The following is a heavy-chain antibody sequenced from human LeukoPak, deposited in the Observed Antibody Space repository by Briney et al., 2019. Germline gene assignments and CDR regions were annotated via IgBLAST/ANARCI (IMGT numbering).Heavy chain of an antibody. CDR3: SRGRTGYQYMDV. Sequence: SETLSLTCTVSGYSISTGYYWDWIRQPPGKGLEWIGTFYHGGSTYYNPSLKSRVTISVDTSKNQFSLKLNSVTAADTAVYYCSRGRTGYQYMDVWGKGTTVTVSS. V-gene: IGHV4-38-2*02. CDR1: GYSISTGYY. J-gene: IGHJ6*03. CDR2: FYHGGST.